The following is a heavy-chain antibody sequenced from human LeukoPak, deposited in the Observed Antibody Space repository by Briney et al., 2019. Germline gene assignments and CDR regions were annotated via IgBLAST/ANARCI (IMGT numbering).Heavy chain of an antibody. CDR2: ISYDGSNK. J-gene: IGHJ4*02. CDR1: GFTFSSYG. D-gene: IGHD5-18*01. Sequence: PGGSLRLSCAASGFTFSSYGMHWVRQAPGKGLEWVAVISYDGSNKYYADSVKGRFTISRDNSKNTLYLQMNRLRAEDTAVYYCATRGYSYGPVDYWGQGTLVTVSS. CDR3: ATRGYSYGPVDY. V-gene: IGHV3-30*03.